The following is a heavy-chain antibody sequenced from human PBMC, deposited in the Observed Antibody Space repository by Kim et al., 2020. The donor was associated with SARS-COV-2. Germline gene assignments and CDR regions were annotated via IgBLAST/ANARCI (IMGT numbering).Heavy chain of an antibody. V-gene: IGHV4-4*07. Sequence: SETLSLTCTVSGGSISSYYWSWIRQPAGKGLEWIGRIYTSGSTNYNPSLKSRVTMSVDTSKNQFSLKLSSVTAADTAVYYCAGDLSAIFGVINMGNWFDPWGQGTLVTVSS. CDR1: GGSISSYY. J-gene: IGHJ5*02. D-gene: IGHD3-3*01. CDR2: IYTSGST. CDR3: AGDLSAIFGVINMGNWFDP.